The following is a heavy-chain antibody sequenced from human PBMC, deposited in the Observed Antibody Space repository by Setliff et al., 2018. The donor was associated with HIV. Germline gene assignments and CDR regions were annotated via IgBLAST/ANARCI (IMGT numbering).Heavy chain of an antibody. CDR1: GYSINSGYY. J-gene: IGHJ6*03. Sequence: SETLSLTCAVSGYSINSGYYWGWIRQPPGKGLEWIGSIYHSGSTYYNPSLKSRVTISVDTSKNQFSLKLSSVTAADTAVYYCARLRLLYYYYYMDVWGKGTTVTVSS. V-gene: IGHV4-38-2*01. CDR3: ARLRLLYYYYYMDV. CDR2: IYHSGST.